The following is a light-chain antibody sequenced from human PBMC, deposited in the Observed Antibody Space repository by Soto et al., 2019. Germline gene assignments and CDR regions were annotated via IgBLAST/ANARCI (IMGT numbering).Light chain of an antibody. CDR1: QSITSH. Sequence: EIVMTQSPATLSVSPGERATLSCRASQSITSHLAWYQQKPGQTPRLLIYDASTMATGIPARFSASGSGTEFTLTISSVLSEDFAVYYCQQYNTWPPYTFGQGTKLDIK. V-gene: IGKV3-15*01. CDR2: DAS. CDR3: QQYNTWPPYT. J-gene: IGKJ2*01.